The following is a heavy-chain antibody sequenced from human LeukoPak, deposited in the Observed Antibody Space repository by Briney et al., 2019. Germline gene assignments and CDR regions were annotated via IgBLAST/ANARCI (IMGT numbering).Heavy chain of an antibody. Sequence: SETLSLTCTVSGGSISSGGYYWSWIRQHPGKGLEWIGYIYYSGSTYYNPSLKSRVTIAVDTSKNQFSLKLSSVTAADTTVYYCARDRGPYSGYDSYYFDYWGQGTLVTVSS. CDR1: GGSISSGGYY. CDR3: ARDRGPYSGYDSYYFDY. D-gene: IGHD5-12*01. V-gene: IGHV4-31*03. CDR2: IYYSGST. J-gene: IGHJ4*02.